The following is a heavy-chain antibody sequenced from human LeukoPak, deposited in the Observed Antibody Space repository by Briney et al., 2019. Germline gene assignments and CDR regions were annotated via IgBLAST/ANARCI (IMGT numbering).Heavy chain of an antibody. Sequence: SVKVSCKASGGTFSSYAISWVRQAPGQGLEWMGGIIPMFGTANYAQKFQGRVTITRDTSASTAYMELSSLRSEDTAVYYCARAYYGSGSYRIWGQGTMVTVSS. J-gene: IGHJ3*02. CDR1: GGTFSSYA. V-gene: IGHV1-69*05. D-gene: IGHD3-10*01. CDR3: ARAYYGSGSYRI. CDR2: IIPMFGTA.